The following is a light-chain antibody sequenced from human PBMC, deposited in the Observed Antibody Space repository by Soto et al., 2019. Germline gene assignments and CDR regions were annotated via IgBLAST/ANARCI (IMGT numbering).Light chain of an antibody. CDR1: SSDVGGYNY. CDR3: CSYAGTNRV. J-gene: IGLJ3*02. V-gene: IGLV2-11*01. Sequence: QSALTQPRSVSGSPGQSVTISCTGTSSDVGGYNYVSWYQHHPGKAPKLMIYDVIRRPSGVPDRFSGSKSGNTASLTISGLQAEDEADYFCCSYAGTNRVFGGGTKLTFL. CDR2: DVI.